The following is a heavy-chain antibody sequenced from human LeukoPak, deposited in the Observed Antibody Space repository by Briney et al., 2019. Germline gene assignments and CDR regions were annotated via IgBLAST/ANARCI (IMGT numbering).Heavy chain of an antibody. D-gene: IGHD1-26*01. J-gene: IGHJ4*02. CDR3: ARVGNSGSSPRGY. CDR2: ITSSSSTI. V-gene: IGHV3-48*04. CDR1: GFTFSSYG. Sequence: GGSLRLSCAASGFTFSSYGMHWVGQAPGKGLEWVSYITSSSSTIYYADSVKGRFTISRDNAKNSLYLQMNSLRAEDTAVYYCARVGNSGSSPRGYWGQGTLVTVSS.